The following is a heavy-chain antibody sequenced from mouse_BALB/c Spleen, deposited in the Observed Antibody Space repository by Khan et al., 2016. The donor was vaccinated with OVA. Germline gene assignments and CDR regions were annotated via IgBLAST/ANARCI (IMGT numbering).Heavy chain of an antibody. D-gene: IGHD1-1*01. CDR3: ARKLFATVVATPFAY. CDR1: GFTFSNYA. Sequence: EVQLQESGGGLVKPGGSLKLSCAASGFTFSNYAMSWVRQTPEKRLEWVATISSGGSYTYYPDSVQGRFTISRDNAKNTLYLQMSSLRSEDTAIYYCARKLFATVVATPFAYWGQGTLVTVSA. CDR2: ISSGGSYT. J-gene: IGHJ3*01. V-gene: IGHV5-9-3*01.